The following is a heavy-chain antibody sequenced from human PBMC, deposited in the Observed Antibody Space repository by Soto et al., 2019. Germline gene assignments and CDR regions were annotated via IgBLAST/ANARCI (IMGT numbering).Heavy chain of an antibody. J-gene: IGHJ4*02. CDR3: AKVTGIPILTGSSSLDY. CDR2: ISGSGGST. D-gene: IGHD3-9*01. Sequence: GFMRHCWTVSWFTFGDLGMRWILQTQGKGLEWVSAISGSGGSTYYADSVKGRFTISRDNSKNTLYLQMNSLRAEDTAVYYCAKVTGIPILTGSSSLDYWGQGTLVTVSS. CDR1: WFTFGDLG. V-gene: IGHV3-23*01.